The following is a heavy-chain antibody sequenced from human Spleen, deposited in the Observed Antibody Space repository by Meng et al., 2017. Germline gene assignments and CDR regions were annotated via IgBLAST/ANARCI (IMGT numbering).Heavy chain of an antibody. Sequence: DVQLVESGGGLVKPGEYLRLSCVASGFSFSNFWMSWVRQAPGKGLEWVGRIKANAAGGTTDYPASVKGRFTISRDDSKDTLYLQMNSLRTEDTAVYYCIREPHFDYWGQGTLVTVSS. V-gene: IGHV3-15*01. CDR3: IREPHFDY. J-gene: IGHJ4*02. CDR2: IKANAAGGTT. CDR1: GFSFSNFW.